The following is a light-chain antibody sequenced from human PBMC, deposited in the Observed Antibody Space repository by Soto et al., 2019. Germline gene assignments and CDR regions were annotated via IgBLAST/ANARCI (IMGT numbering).Light chain of an antibody. J-gene: IGKJ1*01. V-gene: IGKV3-15*01. CDR3: QQYNNWRRT. Sequence: EIRMSKSAATVSVSQGERATLSCRACQSVSILLAWYQQKPGQAPRLLIHGATTRATGIPARFSGSGSGTEFTLTISSLQSEDFAVYYCQQYNNWRRTFGQGTKVDIK. CDR2: GAT. CDR1: QSVSIL.